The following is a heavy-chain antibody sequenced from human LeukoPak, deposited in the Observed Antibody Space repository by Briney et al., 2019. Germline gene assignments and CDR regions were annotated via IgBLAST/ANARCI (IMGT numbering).Heavy chain of an antibody. CDR3: AKDQGYSSGCSFDY. CDR1: GFTFSSYG. D-gene: IGHD6-19*01. V-gene: IGHV3-30*18. CDR2: ISYDGSNK. Sequence: GGSLRLSCAASGFTFSSYGMHWVRQAPGKGLEWVAVISYDGSNKYYADSVKGRFTISRDNSRNTLYLQMNSLRAEDTAVYYCAKDQGYSSGCSFDYWGQGTLVTVSS. J-gene: IGHJ4*02.